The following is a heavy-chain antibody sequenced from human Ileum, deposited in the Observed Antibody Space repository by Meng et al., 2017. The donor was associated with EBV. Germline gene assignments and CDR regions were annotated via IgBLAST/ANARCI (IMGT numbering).Heavy chain of an antibody. J-gene: IGHJ4*02. CDR2: IYHRGST. Sequence: QVQLQESGPGLVKPSGTLSLTCAVSGGSISSSNWWSWVRQPPGKGLEWIGEIYHRGSTNYNPSLKSRVTMSVDKSKNQFSLNLSSVTAADTAVYYCARVGQWLPIDYWGQGTLVTVSS. CDR3: ARVGQWLPIDY. D-gene: IGHD6-19*01. CDR1: GGSISSSNW. V-gene: IGHV4-4*02.